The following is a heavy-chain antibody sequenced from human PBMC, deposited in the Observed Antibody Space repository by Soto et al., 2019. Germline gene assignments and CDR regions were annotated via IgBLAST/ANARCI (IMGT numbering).Heavy chain of an antibody. V-gene: IGHV3-33*01. CDR2: IWYDGSNK. J-gene: IGHJ5*02. CDR1: GFTFSSYG. Sequence: QVQLVESGGGVVQPGRSLRLSCAASGFTFSSYGMHWVRQAPGKGLEWVAVIWYDGSNKYYAEYVKGRVTISRDNSKNTLYLQMNSLRAEDTAVYYCARDRYCSSTSCYVPWFDPWGQGTLVTVSS. D-gene: IGHD2-2*01. CDR3: ARDRYCSSTSCYVPWFDP.